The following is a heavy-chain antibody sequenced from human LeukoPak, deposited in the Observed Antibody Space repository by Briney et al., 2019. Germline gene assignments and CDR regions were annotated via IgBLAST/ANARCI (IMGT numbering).Heavy chain of an antibody. V-gene: IGHV3-21*01. CDR3: ARDKSGYCCSTSCYDDGNWFDP. D-gene: IGHD2-2*01. CDR2: ISSSSSYI. J-gene: IGHJ5*02. CDR1: GFTFSSYS. Sequence: GGSLRLSCVASGFTFSSYSMNWVRQAPGKGLEWVSSISSSSSYIYYADSVKGRFTISRDNAKNSLYLQMNSLGAEDTAVYYCARDKSGYCCSTSCYDDGNWFDPWGQGTLVTVSS.